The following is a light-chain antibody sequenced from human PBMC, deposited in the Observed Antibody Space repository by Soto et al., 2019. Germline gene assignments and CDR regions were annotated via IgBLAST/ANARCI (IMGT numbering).Light chain of an antibody. CDR1: QSVSNY. CDR2: DAS. CDR3: HQRFSWPLP. Sequence: EIVLTQSPGTLSLSPGERATLSCRASQSVSNYLAWYQQKPGQTPRLLIYDASKRATGTPARFTGSGSGTDFTLTISSLEPEDFAVYYCHQRFSWPLPFGGGTKVDIK. J-gene: IGKJ4*01. V-gene: IGKV3-11*01.